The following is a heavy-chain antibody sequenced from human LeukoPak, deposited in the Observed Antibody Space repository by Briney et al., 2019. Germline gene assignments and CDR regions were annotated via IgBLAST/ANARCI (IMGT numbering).Heavy chain of an antibody. Sequence: GSLRLSCTASGFSFSGHWMHWARQLPGKGLVWVSRISPTGSTTSYADSVKGRFTVSRDNAKNTLYLQVNNLRAEDTAAYYCARGPNSNWSGLDFWGQGTLLTVSS. CDR2: ISPTGSTT. J-gene: IGHJ4*02. CDR3: ARGPNSNWSGLDF. D-gene: IGHD6-6*01. CDR1: GFSFSGHW. V-gene: IGHV3-74*01.